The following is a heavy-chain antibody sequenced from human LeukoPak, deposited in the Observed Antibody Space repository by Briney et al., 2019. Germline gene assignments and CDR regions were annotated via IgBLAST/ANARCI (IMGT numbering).Heavy chain of an antibody. CDR3: ARDCGGDSYLGAFDI. V-gene: IGHV4-39*07. CDR1: GGSISSSSYY. Sequence: SETLSLTCTVSGGSISSSSYYWGWIRQPPGKGLEWIGNIYYSGSTYYNPSLKSRVTISVDTSKNQFSLKLSSVTAADTAVYFCARDCGGDSYLGAFDIWGQGTVVTVSS. D-gene: IGHD2-21*02. J-gene: IGHJ3*02. CDR2: IYYSGST.